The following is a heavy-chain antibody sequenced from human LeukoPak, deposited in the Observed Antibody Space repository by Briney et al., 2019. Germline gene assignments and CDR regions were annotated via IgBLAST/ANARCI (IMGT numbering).Heavy chain of an antibody. D-gene: IGHD6-13*01. CDR2: INHSGST. CDR3: ARGHTASSWYRTHNWFDP. CDR1: GGSFSGYY. V-gene: IGHV4-34*01. Sequence: SETLSLTCAVYGGSFSGYYWSWIRQPPGKGLEWIGEINHSGSTNYNPSLKSRGTISVDTSKNQFSLKLSSVTAADTAVYYCARGHTASSWYRTHNWFDPWGQGTLVTVSS. J-gene: IGHJ5*02.